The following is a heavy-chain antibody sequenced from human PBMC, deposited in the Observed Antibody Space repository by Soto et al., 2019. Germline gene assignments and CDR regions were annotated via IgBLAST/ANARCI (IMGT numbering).Heavy chain of an antibody. CDR1: GYIFTSYA. D-gene: IGHD5-12*01. CDR3: ARDRNGYIASHV. CDR2: INAGNGNT. J-gene: IGHJ6*02. V-gene: IGHV1-3*01. Sequence: VASVKVSCKASGYIFTSYANHWVRQAPGQRLEWMGWINAGNGNTKYSQKFQGRVTISRDTSASTVYMELSSLRSEDTAVYYCARDRNGYIASHVWGQGTTVTVSS.